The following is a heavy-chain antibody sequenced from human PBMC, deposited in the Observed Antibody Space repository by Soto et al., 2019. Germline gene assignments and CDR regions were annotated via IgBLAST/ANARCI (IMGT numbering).Heavy chain of an antibody. J-gene: IGHJ4*02. V-gene: IGHV4-59*01. CDR2: IYYSGST. CDR1: RGSIASYY. Sequence: SETLSLTCTCTRGSIASYYWSCIRQPPRKGLEWIGYIYYSGSTNYNPSLKSRVTISVDTSKNQFSLKLSSVTAADTAVYYCARLQYYFDYWGQGTLVTVS. CDR3: ARLQYYFDY.